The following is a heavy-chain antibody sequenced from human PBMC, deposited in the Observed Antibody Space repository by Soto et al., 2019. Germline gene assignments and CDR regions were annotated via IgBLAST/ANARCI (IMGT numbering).Heavy chain of an antibody. CDR1: GYTFVSHS. J-gene: IGHJ4*02. CDR2: INGGNGNT. CDR3: ARGTNPTSFTPDY. Sequence: ASVKVSCTASGYTFVSHSMHWVRQAPGQRLEWMGWINGGNGNTYYSQKFQARVAISRDTSASTVYMVLSSLRSEDTAVYFCARGTNPTSFTPDYWGQGTLVTVSS. V-gene: IGHV1-3*01.